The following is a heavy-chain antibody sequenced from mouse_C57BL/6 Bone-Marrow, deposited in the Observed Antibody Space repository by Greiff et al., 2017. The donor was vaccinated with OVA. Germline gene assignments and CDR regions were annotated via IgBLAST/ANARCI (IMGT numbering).Heavy chain of an antibody. Sequence: DAGGGLVQPKGSLKLSCAASGFSFNTYAMNWVRQAPGKGLEWVARIRSKSNNYATYYADSVKDRFTISRDDSESMLYLQMNNLKTEDTAMYYCVVSGSSYFDYWGQGTTLTVSS. D-gene: IGHD1-1*01. CDR1: GFSFNTYA. V-gene: IGHV10-1*01. CDR3: VVSGSSYFDY. CDR2: IRSKSNNYAT. J-gene: IGHJ2*01.